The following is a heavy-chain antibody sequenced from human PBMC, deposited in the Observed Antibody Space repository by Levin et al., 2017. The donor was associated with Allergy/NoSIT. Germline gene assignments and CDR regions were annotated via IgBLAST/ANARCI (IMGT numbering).Heavy chain of an antibody. V-gene: IGHV4-61*02. CDR1: GGSISSGSYY. CDR3: ASFCSSTSCYRRVNWFDP. J-gene: IGHJ5*02. D-gene: IGHD2-2*01. Sequence: LRLSCTVSGGSISSGSYYWSWIRQPAGKGLEWIGRIYTSGSTNYNPSLKSRVTISVDTSKNQFSLKLSSVTAADTAVYYCASFCSSTSCYRRVNWFDPWGQGTLVTVSS. CDR2: IYTSGST.